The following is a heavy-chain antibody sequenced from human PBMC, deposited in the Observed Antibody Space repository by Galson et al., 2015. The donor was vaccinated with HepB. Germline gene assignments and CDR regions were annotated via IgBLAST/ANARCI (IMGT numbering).Heavy chain of an antibody. CDR2: ISSNGGST. CDR1: GFTFSSYA. J-gene: IGHJ6*02. CDR3: ARSEGSGSYFPKDYYYYGMDV. V-gene: IGHV3-64*01. D-gene: IGHD3-10*01. Sequence: LRLSCAASGFTFSSYAMHWVRQAPGKGLEYVSAISSNGGSTYYANSVKGRFTISRDNSKNTLYLQMGSLRAEDMAVYYCARSEGSGSYFPKDYYYYGMDVWGQGTTVTVSS.